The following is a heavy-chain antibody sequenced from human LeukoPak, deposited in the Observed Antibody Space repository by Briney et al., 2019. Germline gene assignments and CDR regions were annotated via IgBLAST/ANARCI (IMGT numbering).Heavy chain of an antibody. J-gene: IGHJ6*03. Sequence: PQTLSLTCTVSGGSISSSGYYWDRLRHPPGKGLEWFGRIYYSGSTYNNPSPRSRVTIHVDTSKNQFSRKLSTVTAGDTAVYYCASLSTTAGRYLYDYCYYYMDVWGKGTPVTVSS. CDR3: ASLSTTAGRYLYDYCYYYMDV. D-gene: IGHD2/OR15-2a*01. V-gene: IGHV4-39*01. CDR1: GGSISSSGYY. CDR2: IYYSGST.